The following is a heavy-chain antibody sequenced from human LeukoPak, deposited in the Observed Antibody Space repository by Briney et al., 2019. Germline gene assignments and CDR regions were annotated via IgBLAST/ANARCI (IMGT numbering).Heavy chain of an antibody. J-gene: IGHJ3*02. D-gene: IGHD3-3*01. CDR2: INPNSGGT. CDR1: GYTFTGYY. Sequence: ASVKVSCKASGYTFTGYYMHWVRQAPGQGLEWMGWINPNSGGTNYAQKFQGRVTMTRDTSISTAYMELSRLRSDDTAVYYCARDRVWRYYDFWSGYYNAFDIWGQGTMVTVSS. CDR3: ARDRVWRYYDFWSGYYNAFDI. V-gene: IGHV1-2*02.